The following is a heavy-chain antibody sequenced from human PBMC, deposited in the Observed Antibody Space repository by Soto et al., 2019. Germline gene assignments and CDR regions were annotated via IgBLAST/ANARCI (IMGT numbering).Heavy chain of an antibody. V-gene: IGHV1-18*01. CDR3: VRFLYGGYFPHDI. D-gene: IGHD4-17*01. CDR2: ISAFNGNT. J-gene: IGHJ3*02. Sequence: QVPLVQSGAEVKKPGASVKVSCKASGYTFTSYGIDWVRQAPGQGLEWMGWISAFNGNTNYAQKIQGRVTMTTDTFTITAYMELMSLRSDDRTSSYCVRFLYGGYFPHDIWGQGTMVTVSS. CDR1: GYTFTSYG.